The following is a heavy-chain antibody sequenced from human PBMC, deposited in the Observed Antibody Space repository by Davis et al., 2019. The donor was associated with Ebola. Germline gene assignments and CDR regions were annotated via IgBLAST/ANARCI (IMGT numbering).Heavy chain of an antibody. CDR3: ARDTPDCSGGSCYSWFDP. CDR1: GYTLTELS. Sequence: ASVKVSCKVSGYTLTELSIHWVRQAPGQGLEWMGWINTNTGNPTYAQGFTGRFVFSLDTSVSTAYLQISSLKAEDTAVYYCARDTPDCSGGSCYSWFDPWSQGTLVTVSS. J-gene: IGHJ5*02. D-gene: IGHD2-15*01. CDR2: INTNTGNP. V-gene: IGHV7-4-1*02.